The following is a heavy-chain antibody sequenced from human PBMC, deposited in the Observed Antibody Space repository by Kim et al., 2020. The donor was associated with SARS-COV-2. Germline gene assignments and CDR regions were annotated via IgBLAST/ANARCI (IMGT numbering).Heavy chain of an antibody. D-gene: IGHD2-8*02. V-gene: IGHV1-46*01. Sequence: ASVKVSCKASGYTFTSSFIHWVRQAPGQGLEWMGMINCGGGGTTYAQKFQGRVTMTRDTSTSTVYMELSSLRSEGTAVYYCARGLGYCTGGVCSWGQGTL. J-gene: IGHJ4*02. CDR1: GYTFTSSF. CDR2: INCGGGGT. CDR3: ARGLGYCTGGVCS.